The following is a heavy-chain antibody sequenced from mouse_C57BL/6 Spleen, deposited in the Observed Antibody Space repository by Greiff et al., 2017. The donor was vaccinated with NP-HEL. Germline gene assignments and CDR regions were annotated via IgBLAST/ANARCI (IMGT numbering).Heavy chain of an antibody. J-gene: IGHJ3*01. V-gene: IGHV1-26*01. D-gene: IGHD2-3*01. Sequence: VQLQQSGPELVKPGASVKISCKASGYTFTDYYMNWVKQSHGKSLEWIGDINPNNGGTSYNQKFKGKATLTVDKSSSTAYMELRSLTSEDSAVSYCARGDGYYSFAYWGQGTLVTVSA. CDR3: ARGDGYYSFAY. CDR1: GYTFTDYY. CDR2: INPNNGGT.